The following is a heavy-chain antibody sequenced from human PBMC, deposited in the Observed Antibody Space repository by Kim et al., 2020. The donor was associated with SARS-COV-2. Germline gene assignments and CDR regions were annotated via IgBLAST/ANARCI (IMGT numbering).Heavy chain of an antibody. D-gene: IGHD4-17*01. Sequence: GWSLRLSCAASGFTFSSYSINWVRQAPGRGLEWVSSISSSSSYIYYADSVKGRFTISRDNAKNSLFLQMNSLRAEDTAVYYCARDRGGDYEGYYYGMDV. CDR2: ISSSSSYI. CDR1: GFTFSSYS. V-gene: IGHV3-21*01. CDR3: ARDRGGDYEGYYYGMDV. J-gene: IGHJ6*01.